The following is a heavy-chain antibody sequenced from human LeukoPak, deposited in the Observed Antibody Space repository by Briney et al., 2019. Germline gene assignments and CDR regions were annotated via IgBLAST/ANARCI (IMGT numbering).Heavy chain of an antibody. Sequence: SETLSLTCAVYGGSFSGYYWSWIRQPPGKGLEWIGEINHSGSTNYNPSLKSRVTISVDTSKNQFSLKLSSVTAADTAVYYCARHSPRIGSSSMLSYYYYYMDVWGKGTTVTVSS. CDR1: GGSFSGYY. V-gene: IGHV4-34*01. CDR3: ARHSPRIGSSSMLSYYYYYMDV. D-gene: IGHD6-6*01. CDR2: INHSGST. J-gene: IGHJ6*03.